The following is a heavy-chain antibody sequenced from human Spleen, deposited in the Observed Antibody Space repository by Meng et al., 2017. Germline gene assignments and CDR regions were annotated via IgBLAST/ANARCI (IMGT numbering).Heavy chain of an antibody. CDR1: GYTFPSYG. V-gene: IGHV1-18*01. J-gene: IGHJ4*02. CDR2: INTYNGDT. D-gene: IGHD6-19*01. Sequence: QVQLVQSGAEVKKPGASVKVSCTASGYTFPSYGITWVRQAPGQGLEWMGWINTYNGDTKYAQKLQGRVTMTTDTSTSTADMELRSLRADDTAVYYCAREGGAVADSFDHWGQGTLVTVSS. CDR3: AREGGAVADSFDH.